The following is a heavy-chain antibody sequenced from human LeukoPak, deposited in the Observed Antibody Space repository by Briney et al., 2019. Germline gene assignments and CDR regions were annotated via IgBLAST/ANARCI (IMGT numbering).Heavy chain of an antibody. D-gene: IGHD6-13*01. J-gene: IGHJ4*02. V-gene: IGHV3-23*01. CDR3: AKVSSRYSSSWTPFDY. CDR2: ISGSGGST. Sequence: QPGGSLRLSCAASGFTFSSYAMSWVRQAPGKGLEWVSAISGSGGSTYYADSVKGRFTISRDNSKNALYLQMNSLRAEDTAVYYCAKVSSRYSSSWTPFDYWGQGTLVTVSS. CDR1: GFTFSSYA.